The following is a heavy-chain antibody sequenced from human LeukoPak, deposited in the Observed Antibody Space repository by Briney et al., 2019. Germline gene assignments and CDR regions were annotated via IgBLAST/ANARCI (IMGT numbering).Heavy chain of an antibody. CDR1: GFSFSMYS. CDR2: ISGRGGYI. Sequence: PGGSLRLSCAASGFSFSMYSMAWVRQAPGKGLEWVSVISGRGGYIQYADSVKGRFTISRDNYQKTLFLQMNSLRAEDTAVYYCARIDSSGDLSIDYWGQGTLVTVSS. V-gene: IGHV3-23*01. D-gene: IGHD3-22*01. J-gene: IGHJ4*02. CDR3: ARIDSSGDLSIDY.